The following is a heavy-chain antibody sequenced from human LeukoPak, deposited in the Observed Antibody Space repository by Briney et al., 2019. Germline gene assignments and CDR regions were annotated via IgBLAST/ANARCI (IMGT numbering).Heavy chain of an antibody. V-gene: IGHV4-39*07. CDR1: GGSISSSSYY. CDR2: IYYSGTT. D-gene: IGHD5-24*01. Sequence: SETLSLTCTVSGGSISSSSYYWGWIRQPPGKGLEWIGSIYYSGTTYYNPSLNSRVTMSVDTSNNQFSLKLTSVTAADTAVYYCARSMGTIRPSYFDYWGQGTLVTVSS. CDR3: ARSMGTIRPSYFDY. J-gene: IGHJ4*02.